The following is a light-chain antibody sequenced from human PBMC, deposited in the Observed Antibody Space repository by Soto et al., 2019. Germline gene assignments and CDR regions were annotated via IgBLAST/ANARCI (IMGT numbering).Light chain of an antibody. CDR3: QQYGGSPRT. J-gene: IGKJ1*01. V-gene: IGKV3-20*01. CDR1: QSVSNNY. Sequence: EIVLTQSPGTLSLSPGDRATLSCRASQSVSNNYLAWYQQKPGQAPRLLIYGASSRATDIPDRLSGSGSGTDFSLTISRLEPEDFAVYYCQQYGGSPRTFGQGTKVEIK. CDR2: GAS.